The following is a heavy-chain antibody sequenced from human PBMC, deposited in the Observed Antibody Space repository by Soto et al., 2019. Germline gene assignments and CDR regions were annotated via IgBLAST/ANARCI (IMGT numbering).Heavy chain of an antibody. Sequence: ASETLSLTCNMSGDSYSISTYSWSWIRQPPGKALQWIGFIYQSGVTSYNPSLASRVSISLDRSNNQCSLKLKSVTAADTAVYFCAGMPYTSGLRFDPWGPGTLVTVSS. D-gene: IGHD6-19*01. J-gene: IGHJ5*02. CDR1: GDSYSISTYS. V-gene: IGHV4-30-2*01. CDR3: AGMPYTSGLRFDP. CDR2: IYQSGVT.